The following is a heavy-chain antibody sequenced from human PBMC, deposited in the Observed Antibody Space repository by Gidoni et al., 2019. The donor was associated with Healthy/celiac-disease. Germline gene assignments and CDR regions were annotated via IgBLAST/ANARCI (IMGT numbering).Heavy chain of an antibody. V-gene: IGHV4-59*01. D-gene: IGHD7-27*01. J-gene: IGHJ4*02. Sequence: NPSLKSRVTISVDTSKTQFSLKLSSVTAADTAVYYCARDSQTNWFDYWGQGTLVTVSS. CDR3: ARDSQTNWFDY.